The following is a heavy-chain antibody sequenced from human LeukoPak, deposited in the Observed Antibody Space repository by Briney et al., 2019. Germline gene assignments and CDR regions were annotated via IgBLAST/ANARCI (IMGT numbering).Heavy chain of an antibody. J-gene: IGHJ4*02. CDR1: GYTFSNYG. Sequence: ASVMVSCKASGYTFSNYGVTWVRQAPGQGLEWMGWISGYNGNTKYAQKFQGRVAMTTDTSTSTAYMELRSLRSDDTAVLYCARGYGDYHYWGQGTLVTVSS. CDR3: ARGYGDYHY. CDR2: ISGYNGNT. D-gene: IGHD4-17*01. V-gene: IGHV1-18*01.